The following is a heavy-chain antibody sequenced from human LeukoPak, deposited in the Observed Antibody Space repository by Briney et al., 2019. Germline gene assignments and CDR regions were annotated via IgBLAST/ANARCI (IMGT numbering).Heavy chain of an antibody. V-gene: IGHV3-30*04. Sequence: PGGSLRLSCAASGYTFSSYALHGCLRPPARGGRGGAVISYNGGNKYYTHSVKGRFTISRDNSKNTLYLQMNSLRAEDTAVYYCARANGGLGYSSWYYYNMGEDRFARFDYWGQGTLVTVSS. CDR1: GYTFSSYA. CDR3: ARANGGLGYSSWYYYNMGEDRFARFDY. J-gene: IGHJ4*02. D-gene: IGHD6-13*01. CDR2: ISYNGGNK.